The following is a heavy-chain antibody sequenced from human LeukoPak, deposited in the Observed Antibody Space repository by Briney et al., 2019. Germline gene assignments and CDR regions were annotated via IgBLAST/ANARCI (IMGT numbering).Heavy chain of an antibody. CDR1: GYTLTELS. CDR3: ATALVTMIEGEFDY. D-gene: IGHD3-22*01. CDR2: FDPEDGET. Sequence: ASVKVSCKVSGYTLTELSMHWVRQAPGKGLEWMGGFDPEDGETIYAQKFQGRVTTTEDTSTDTAYMELSSLRSEDTAVYYCATALVTMIEGEFDYWGQGTLVTVSS. J-gene: IGHJ4*02. V-gene: IGHV1-24*01.